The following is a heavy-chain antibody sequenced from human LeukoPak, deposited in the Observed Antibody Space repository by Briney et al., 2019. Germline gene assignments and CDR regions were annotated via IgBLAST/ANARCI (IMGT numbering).Heavy chain of an antibody. CDR1: GFTFSSCG. Sequence: PGGSLRLSCAASGFTFSSCGMHWVRQAPGKGLEWVAFIRYVGSDKYYADPVKGRFTISRDNSKNMLYLQMNSLRAEDTAVYYCARNGEYCSSTSCGDYWGQGTLVTVSS. CDR3: ARNGEYCSSTSCGDY. V-gene: IGHV3-30*02. D-gene: IGHD2-2*01. J-gene: IGHJ4*02. CDR2: IRYVGSDK.